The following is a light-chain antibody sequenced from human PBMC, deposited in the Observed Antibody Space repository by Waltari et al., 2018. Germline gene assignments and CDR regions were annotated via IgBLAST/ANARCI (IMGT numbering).Light chain of an antibody. CDR3: QQYGNAPRT. CDR1: QSVNGNY. V-gene: IGKV3-20*01. CDR2: GAS. Sequence: EIVLTQSPGTQSLSPGERATLSCRASQSVNGNYLAWYQQKPGQAPRLLIEGASGRATGIPARFSGSGSGSDFTLTIDRLEPEDFAVYYCQQYGNAPRTFGQGTKVEIE. J-gene: IGKJ1*01.